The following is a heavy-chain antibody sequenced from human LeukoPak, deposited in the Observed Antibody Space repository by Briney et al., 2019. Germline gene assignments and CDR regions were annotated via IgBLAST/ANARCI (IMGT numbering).Heavy chain of an antibody. CDR1: GYTFTSYG. D-gene: IGHD5-18*01. CDR3: ARDRGTAMASHYYYYYVDV. J-gene: IGHJ6*03. CDR2: ISAYNGNT. Sequence: GASVKVSCKASGYTFTSYGISWVRQAPGQGLEWMGWISAYNGNTNYAQKLQGRVTMTTDTSTSTAYMELRSLRSDDTAVYYCARDRGTAMASHYYYYYVDVWGKGTTVTISS. V-gene: IGHV1-18*01.